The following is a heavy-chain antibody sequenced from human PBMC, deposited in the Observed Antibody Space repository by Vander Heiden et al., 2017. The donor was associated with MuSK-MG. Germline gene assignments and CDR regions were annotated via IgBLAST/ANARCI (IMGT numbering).Heavy chain of an antibody. CDR2: INIRGDSI. Sequence: EVVLLESGGGTVQPGGSLRLSCSGSGFTFSNYEMNWVRPPPGGGLEWVAYINIRGDSILYSDSVKGRFTLSRDNAHNSIYLHMDGLRADDSGVYFCARDRYEDIPGYFDLWGQGTLVVVSS. J-gene: IGHJ5*02. V-gene: IGHV3-48*03. D-gene: IGHD2-15*01. CDR1: GFTFSNYE. CDR3: ARDRYEDIPGYFDL.